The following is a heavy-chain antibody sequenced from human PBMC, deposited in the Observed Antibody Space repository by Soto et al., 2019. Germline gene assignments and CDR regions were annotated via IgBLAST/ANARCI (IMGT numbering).Heavy chain of an antibody. J-gene: IGHJ3*02. CDR2: MNPNSGNT. V-gene: IGHV1-8*01. D-gene: IGHD3-10*01. CDR3: ARTRAVELDAFDI. CDR1: GYTFTSYD. Sequence: ASVKVSCKASGYTFTSYDINWVRQATGQGLEWMGWMNPNSGNTGYAQKFQGRVTMTRNTSISTAYMELSSLRSEDTAVYYCARTRAVELDAFDIWGQGTMVTVSS.